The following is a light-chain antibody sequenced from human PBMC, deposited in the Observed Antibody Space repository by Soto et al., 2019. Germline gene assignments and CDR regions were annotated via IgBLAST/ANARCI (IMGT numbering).Light chain of an antibody. CDR2: GAS. CDR3: QHYNHWPMYS. J-gene: IGKJ2*01. CDR1: QSVITN. Sequence: ELVMTQSPATLSASPGERATLSCRASQSVITNVAWYQQKPGQAPRLLIYGASTRTTGIPARFSGSGSGSEFSLTSSRLQSEDFAVYYCQHYNHWPMYSFGQGTKLEIK. V-gene: IGKV3-15*01.